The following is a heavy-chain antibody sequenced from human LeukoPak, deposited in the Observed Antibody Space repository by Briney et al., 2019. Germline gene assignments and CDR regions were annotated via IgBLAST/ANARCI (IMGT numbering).Heavy chain of an antibody. V-gene: IGHV4-61*01. CDR2: IYYSGST. D-gene: IGHD3-22*01. CDR3: ARGYYDSSGYDGMDV. Sequence: SETLSLTCTVSGGSISSTSYYWSWLRQPRGKGLEWLGYIYYSGSTNYNPSLKSRVTISVDTSKNQFSLKLSSVTAADTAVYYCARGYYDSSGYDGMDVWGQGTTVTVSS. CDR1: GGSISSTSYY. J-gene: IGHJ6*02.